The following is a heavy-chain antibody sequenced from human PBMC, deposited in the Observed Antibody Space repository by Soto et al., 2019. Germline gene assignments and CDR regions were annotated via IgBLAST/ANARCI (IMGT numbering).Heavy chain of an antibody. V-gene: IGHV4-34*01. CDR3: AKQGITIFGVTNAPFGY. CDR2: INHSGST. D-gene: IGHD3-3*01. CDR1: GGSFSGYY. Sequence: KSSETLSLTCAVYGGSFSGYYWSWIRQPPGKGLEWIGEINHSGSTNYNPSLKSRVTISVDTSKNQFSLKLSSVTAADTAVYYCAKQGITIFGVTNAPFGYWGQGTLVTVSS. J-gene: IGHJ4*02.